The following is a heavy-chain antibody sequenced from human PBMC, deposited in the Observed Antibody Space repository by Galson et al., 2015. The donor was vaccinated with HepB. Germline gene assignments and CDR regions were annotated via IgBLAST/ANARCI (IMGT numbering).Heavy chain of an antibody. CDR1: GFTFSSYG. CDR2: IWYDGSNK. D-gene: IGHD3-22*01. V-gene: IGHV3-33*01. J-gene: IGHJ3*02. Sequence: SLRLSCAASGFTFSSYGMHWVRQAPGKGLGGVAVIWYDGSNKYFADSVKGRFTISRDNSKYTLYLQMNRLRAEDTAVYYCASLGYYDSSGYADAFDIWGQGTMVTVSS. CDR3: ASLGYYDSSGYADAFDI.